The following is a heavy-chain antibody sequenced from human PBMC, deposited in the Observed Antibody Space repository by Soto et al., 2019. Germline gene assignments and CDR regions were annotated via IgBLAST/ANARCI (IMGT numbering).Heavy chain of an antibody. V-gene: IGHV1-18*01. Sequence: ASVTVSCKASGYNFTRYGVSWARQAPGHGLEGMGWIRTHTGHTNYADTLQGRVTMTTDTSTNTVYMELMSLTYDDTAVYYCARDRQFALWGQGTLVTVSS. CDR2: IRTHTGHT. J-gene: IGHJ4*02. CDR3: ARDRQFAL. CDR1: GYNFTRYG.